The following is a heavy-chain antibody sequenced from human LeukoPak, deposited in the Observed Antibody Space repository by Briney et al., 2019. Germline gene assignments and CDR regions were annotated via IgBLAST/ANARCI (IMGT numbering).Heavy chain of an antibody. CDR1: GFTFSNYN. J-gene: IGHJ6*03. D-gene: IGHD3-10*01. CDR3: ARKASGIYYYYMDV. V-gene: IGHV3-21*01. Sequence: PGGSLRLSCAASGFTFSNYNMTWVRQAPGKGLEWVSSISSTSDYIYYADSVKGRFTISRDNAKNSLYLQMNSLRAEDTAVYYCARKASGIYYYYMDVWGKGTTVTVSS. CDR2: ISSTSDYI.